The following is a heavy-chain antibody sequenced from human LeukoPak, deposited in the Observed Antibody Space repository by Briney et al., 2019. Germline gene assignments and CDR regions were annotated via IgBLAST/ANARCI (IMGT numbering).Heavy chain of an antibody. V-gene: IGHV3-7*03. J-gene: IGHJ4*02. CDR3: SRRLGY. CDR1: GFIFNNEW. CDR2: IRADGTEK. Sequence: PGGSLRLSCAASGFIFNNEWMDWVRQAPGKGLEWVANIRADGTEKYYVDSVKGRFTIPRDNAKNSLYLQLNSLRVEDTAVYYCSRRLGYWGQGTLVTVSS.